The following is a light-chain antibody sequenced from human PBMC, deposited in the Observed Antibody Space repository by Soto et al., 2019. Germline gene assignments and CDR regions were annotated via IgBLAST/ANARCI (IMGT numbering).Light chain of an antibody. Sequence: QSVLTQPPSVSGAPGQRVTISCTGSSSNIGAGYDVHWYQQLPGTAPKLLIYGNSNRPSGVPDRFSGSKSGTSASLAITGLHAEDEADYYCQSYGSSLSGSRVFGGGTKLTVL. V-gene: IGLV1-40*01. CDR3: QSYGSSLSGSRV. CDR1: SSNIGAGYD. CDR2: GNS. J-gene: IGLJ2*01.